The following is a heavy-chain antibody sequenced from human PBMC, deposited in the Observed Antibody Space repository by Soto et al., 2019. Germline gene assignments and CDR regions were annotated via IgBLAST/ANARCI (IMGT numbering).Heavy chain of an antibody. CDR1: GFTFGSYA. Sequence: GGSLRLSCAASGFTFGSYAMSWVRQAPGKGLEWVAVISYDGSNKYYADSVKGRFTISRDNSKNTLYLQMNSLRAEDTAVYYCARDWGPVDIVATVDFDYWGQGTLVTVSS. CDR2: ISYDGSNK. V-gene: IGHV3-30-3*01. J-gene: IGHJ4*02. D-gene: IGHD5-12*01. CDR3: ARDWGPVDIVATVDFDY.